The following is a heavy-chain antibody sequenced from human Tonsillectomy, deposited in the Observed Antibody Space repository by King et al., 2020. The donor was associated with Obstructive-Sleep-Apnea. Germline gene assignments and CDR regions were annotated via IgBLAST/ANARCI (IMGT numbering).Heavy chain of an antibody. CDR1: GGSVSSGTYY. D-gene: IGHD3-3*01. V-gene: IGHV4-61*01. CDR2: IYYTGST. Sequence: VQLQESGPGLVKPSETLSLTCTVSGGSVSSGTYYWGWIRQPPGEGLEWIGYIYYTGSTDYKPSLKSRVTLSLDTSKNQFSLILSSVTAADTAVYYCARLGPNTPREWSWSYYYYPMDVWGQGTTVTVS. CDR3: ARLGPNTPREWSWSYYYYPMDV. J-gene: IGHJ6*02.